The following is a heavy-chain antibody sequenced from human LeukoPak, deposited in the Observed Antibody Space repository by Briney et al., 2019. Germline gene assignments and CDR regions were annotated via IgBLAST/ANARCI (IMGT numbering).Heavy chain of an antibody. D-gene: IGHD2-15*01. CDR3: ARDPPYCSGDNCYFDS. J-gene: IGHJ4*02. CDR1: GFTFNSYS. Sequence: PGGSMRLSCAASGFTFNSYSMNWVRQAPGKGLEWVSSINSSSTYIHYADSVKGRFTISRDNGKRSLYLQMNSLRAEDTAVYYCARDPPYCSGDNCYFDSWGQGTLVTVSS. CDR2: INSSSTYI. V-gene: IGHV3-21*01.